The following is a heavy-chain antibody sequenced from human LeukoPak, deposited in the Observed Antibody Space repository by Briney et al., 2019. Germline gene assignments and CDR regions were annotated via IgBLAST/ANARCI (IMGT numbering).Heavy chain of an antibody. Sequence: PSETLSLTCAVSGASISGSTHYWGWIRQPPGMGLEWIGSIHYSGITNHNPSLKSRDTISVDTSKNHFSLKLSSVTAADTAVYYCARTKYYYDSSDFFFFDPWGQGVLVTVSS. CDR2: IHYSGIT. CDR1: GASISGSTHY. J-gene: IGHJ5*02. V-gene: IGHV4-39*02. CDR3: ARTKYYYDSSDFFFFDP. D-gene: IGHD3-22*01.